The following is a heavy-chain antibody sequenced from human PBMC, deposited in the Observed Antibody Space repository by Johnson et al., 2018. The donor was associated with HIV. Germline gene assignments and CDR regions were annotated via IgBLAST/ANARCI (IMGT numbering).Heavy chain of an antibody. Sequence: QVQLVESGGGLVKPGGSLRLSCAASGFTFSDYYMSWIRQAPGKGLEWVSGISWNSGSIGYVDSVKGRFTISRDNAKHSLYLQMNSLRAEDTAVYYCARYEAVAPGSAFDIWGQGTMVTVSS. V-gene: IGHV3-11*04. CDR1: GFTFSDYY. D-gene: IGHD6-19*01. CDR2: ISWNSGSI. CDR3: ARYEAVAPGSAFDI. J-gene: IGHJ3*02.